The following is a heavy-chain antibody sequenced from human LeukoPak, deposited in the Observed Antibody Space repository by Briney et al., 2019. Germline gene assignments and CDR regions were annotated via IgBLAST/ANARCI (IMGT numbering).Heavy chain of an antibody. CDR3: ARVQYNWNDVGGSGFDY. CDR1: GGSFSGYY. V-gene: IGHV4-34*01. Sequence: SETLSLTCAVYGGSFSGYYWSWIRQPPGKGLEWIGEINHSGSTNYNPSLKSRVTISVDTSKNQFSLKLSSVTAADTAVYYCARVQYNWNDVGGSGFDYWGQGTLVTVSS. CDR2: INHSGST. D-gene: IGHD1-20*01. J-gene: IGHJ4*02.